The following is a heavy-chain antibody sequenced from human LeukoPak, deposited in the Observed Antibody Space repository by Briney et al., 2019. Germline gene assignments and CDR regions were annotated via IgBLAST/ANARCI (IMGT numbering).Heavy chain of an antibody. CDR1: GFTFSSYA. CDR2: ISGSGGST. V-gene: IGHV3-23*01. J-gene: IGHJ3*02. D-gene: IGHD1-26*01. Sequence: GGSLRLSCAASGFTFSSYATSWVRQAPGKGLEWVSAISGSGGSTYYADSVKGRFTISRDNSKNTLYLQMNSLRAEDTAVYYCAKDRGGSYYADAFDIWGQGTMVTVSS. CDR3: AKDRGGSYYADAFDI.